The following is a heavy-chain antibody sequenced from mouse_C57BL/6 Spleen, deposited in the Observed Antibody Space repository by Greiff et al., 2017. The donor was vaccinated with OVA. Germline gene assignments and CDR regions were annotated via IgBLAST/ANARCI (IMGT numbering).Heavy chain of an antibody. CDR3: ARDPGEGFDY. Sequence: EVQRVESEGGLVQPGSSMKLSCTASGFTFSDYYMAWVRQVPEKGLEWVANINYDGSSTYYLDSLKSRFIISRDNAKNILYLQMSSLKSEDTATYYCARDPGEGFDYWGQGTTLTVSS. V-gene: IGHV5-16*01. CDR2: INYDGSST. J-gene: IGHJ2*01. CDR1: GFTFSDYY.